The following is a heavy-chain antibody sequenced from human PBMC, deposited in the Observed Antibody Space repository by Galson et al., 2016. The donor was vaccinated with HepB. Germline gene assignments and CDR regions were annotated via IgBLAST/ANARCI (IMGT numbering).Heavy chain of an antibody. D-gene: IGHD2-21*02. CDR2: IDSDGSGT. CDR3: ARVDPWGCGGDCYPDY. CDR1: GFTFSSYW. Sequence: SLRLSCAASGFTFSSYWMHWVRQAPGKGLVWVSRIDSDGSGTRYADSVKGRFTVSRDNAKNTLYLQMNSLRAEDTAVYYCARVDPWGCGGDCYPDYWGQGSLVTVSS. V-gene: IGHV3-74*01. J-gene: IGHJ4*02.